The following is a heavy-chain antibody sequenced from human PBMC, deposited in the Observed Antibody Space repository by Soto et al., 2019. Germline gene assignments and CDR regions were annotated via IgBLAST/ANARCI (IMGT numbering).Heavy chain of an antibody. CDR1: GGFVRSDP. D-gene: IGHD1-7*01. CDR3: AKGEGQWELPL. V-gene: IGHV1-69*13. Sequence: SVKVSCKASGGFVRSDPISWVRQAPGQGPEWIGGIIPVFGSPTYAEKFQGRVTITADESSRTAYLELTSLKSEDTAVYFCAKGEGQWELPLWGR. CDR2: IIPVFGSP. J-gene: IGHJ2*01.